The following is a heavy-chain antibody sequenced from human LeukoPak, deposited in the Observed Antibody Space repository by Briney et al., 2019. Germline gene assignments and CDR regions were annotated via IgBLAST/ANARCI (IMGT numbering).Heavy chain of an antibody. CDR2: IYDSGST. CDR3: ARERDYSGIDY. V-gene: IGHV4-59*01. J-gene: IGHJ4*02. D-gene: IGHD5-12*01. Sequence: SETLSLTCTVSGGSISSYYWSWIRQPPGKGLEWIGYIYDSGSTNYNPSLKSRVTISVDTSKNQFSLKLSSVTAADTAVYYCARERDYSGIDYWGQGTLVTVSS. CDR1: GGSISSYY.